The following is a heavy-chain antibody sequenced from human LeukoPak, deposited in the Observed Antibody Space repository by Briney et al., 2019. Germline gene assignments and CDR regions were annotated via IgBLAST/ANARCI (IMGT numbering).Heavy chain of an antibody. D-gene: IGHD4-17*01. CDR2: IYYSGST. J-gene: IGHJ6*02. CDR1: GGSISSYY. Sequence: SETLSLTCTVSGGSISSYYWSWIRQPPGKGLEWIGYIYYSGSTNYNPSLKSRVTISVDTSKNQFSLKLSSVTAADTAVYYCAGVTTRYYYYGMDVWGQGTTVTVSS. V-gene: IGHV4-59*01. CDR3: AGVTTRYYYYGMDV.